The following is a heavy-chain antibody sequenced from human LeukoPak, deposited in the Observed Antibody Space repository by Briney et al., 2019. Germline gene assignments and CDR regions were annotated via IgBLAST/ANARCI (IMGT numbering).Heavy chain of an antibody. D-gene: IGHD2-15*01. CDR1: GFTFSSYW. Sequence: GVSLRCSCAASGFTFSSYWMHWVRQAPGKGLVWVSRINSDGSSTSYADSVKVRFTISRDNAKNKLYLQMNLLRAEDKAVYYCARGWPHFDYWGQGTLVTVSS. CDR2: INSDGSST. CDR3: ARGWPHFDY. J-gene: IGHJ4*02. V-gene: IGHV3-74*01.